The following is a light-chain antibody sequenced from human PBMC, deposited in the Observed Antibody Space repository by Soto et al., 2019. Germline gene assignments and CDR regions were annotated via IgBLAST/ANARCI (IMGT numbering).Light chain of an antibody. V-gene: IGKV3-20*01. CDR1: QSVINSY. CDR3: QQHGTAPWT. J-gene: IGKJ1*01. CDR2: GAY. Sequence: EVVLTQSPGTLSLSSGEGATLSCSASQSVINSYLAWYQQKPGQAPRLLLYGAYDRATDIPDRFSGSGSGTDFTLTISRLEPEDFAVYYCQQHGTAPWTFGQGTKVDI.